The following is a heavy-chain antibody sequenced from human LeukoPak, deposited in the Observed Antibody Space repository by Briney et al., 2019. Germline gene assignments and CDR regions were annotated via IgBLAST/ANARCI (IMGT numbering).Heavy chain of an antibody. D-gene: IGHD4-17*01. CDR2: IDPSDSYT. CDR3: ATGASKVTTDFANY. CDR1: GYSFSNYW. J-gene: IGHJ4*02. Sequence: PGESLTISCKGSGYSFSNYWISWVRQMPGKGLEWMGRIDPSDSYTKYSPSFEGHVTISVDKSISTAFLQWNSLKASDSAMYYRATGASKVTTDFANYWGQGTQVAVSS. V-gene: IGHV5-10-1*01.